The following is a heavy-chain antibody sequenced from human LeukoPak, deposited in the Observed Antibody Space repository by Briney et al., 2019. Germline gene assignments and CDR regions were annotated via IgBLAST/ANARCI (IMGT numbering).Heavy chain of an antibody. D-gene: IGHD3-16*01. V-gene: IGHV3-48*03. CDR2: ISSSGSTI. Sequence: GGSLRLSCAASGFTFSSYEMNWVRQAPGKGLEWVSYISSSGSTIYYADSVKGRFTISRDNAKNSLYLQMSSLRAEDTAVYYCARGDDYVWGSRAPNFDYWGQGTLVTVSS. J-gene: IGHJ4*02. CDR1: GFTFSSYE. CDR3: ARGDDYVWGSRAPNFDY.